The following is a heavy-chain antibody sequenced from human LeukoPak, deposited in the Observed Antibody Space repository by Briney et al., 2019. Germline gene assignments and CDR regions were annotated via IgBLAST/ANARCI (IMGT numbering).Heavy chain of an antibody. D-gene: IGHD6-13*01. J-gene: IGHJ6*02. CDR1: GFTFSDYY. CDR2: ISSSGSTI. V-gene: IGHV3-11*01. Sequence: GGSLRLSCAASGFTFSDYYMSWIRQAPGKGLEWVSYISSSGSTIYYADSVKGRFTISRDNAKNSLYLQMNSLRAEDTAVYYCARDRAVAAAGSGLYGMDVWGQGTTVTVSS. CDR3: ARDRAVAAAGSGLYGMDV.